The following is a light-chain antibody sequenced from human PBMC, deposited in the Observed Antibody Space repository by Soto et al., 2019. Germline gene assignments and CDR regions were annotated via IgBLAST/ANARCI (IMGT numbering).Light chain of an antibody. CDR2: GNT. Sequence: QPVLTQPPSVSGAPGQRVTISCTGSSSNIGAGYDVHWYQQLPGRDPKLRIYGNTNRPSGVPDRFSGSKSGTSASLAITGLQAEDEADYYCLSFDSSLSVVFGGGTQLTVL. J-gene: IGLJ2*01. V-gene: IGLV1-40*01. CDR3: LSFDSSLSVV. CDR1: SSNIGAGYD.